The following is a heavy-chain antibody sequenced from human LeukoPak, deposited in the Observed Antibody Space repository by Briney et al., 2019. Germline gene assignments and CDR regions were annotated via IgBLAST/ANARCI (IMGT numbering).Heavy chain of an antibody. Sequence: PSETLSLTCAVYGGPFSGYYWSWIRQPPGKGLEWIGEINHSGSTNYNPSLKSRVTISVDTSKNQFSLKLSSVTAADTAVYYCARGPGYDFWSGYNYYFDYWGQGTLVTVSS. D-gene: IGHD3-3*01. CDR3: ARGPGYDFWSGYNYYFDY. V-gene: IGHV4-34*01. J-gene: IGHJ4*02. CDR2: INHSGST. CDR1: GGPFSGYY.